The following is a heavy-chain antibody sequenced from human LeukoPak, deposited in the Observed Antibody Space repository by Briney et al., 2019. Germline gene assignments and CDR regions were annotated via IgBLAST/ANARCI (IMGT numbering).Heavy chain of an antibody. CDR3: ARVLTTVTTSWFDP. J-gene: IGHJ5*02. CDR1: GGSFSGYY. Sequence: SETLSLTCAVYGGSFSGYYWSWIRQPAGKGLEWIGHIYTSGSTNYNPSLKSRVTVSVDTSKNQFSLKLSSVTAADTAVYYCARVLTTVTTSWFDPWGQGTLVTVSS. V-gene: IGHV4-59*10. D-gene: IGHD4-17*01. CDR2: IYTSGST.